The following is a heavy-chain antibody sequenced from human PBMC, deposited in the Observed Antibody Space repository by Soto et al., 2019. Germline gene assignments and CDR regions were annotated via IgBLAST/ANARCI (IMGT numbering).Heavy chain of an antibody. CDR1: GFTFSTYA. D-gene: IGHD6-6*01. J-gene: IGHJ4*02. Sequence: GGSLRLSCAASGFTFSTYAMSWVRQAPGKGLEWVSGFSGSGASTYYADSVKGRFTISRDNSNNTLHLQMSSLRAVDTAVYYCAKGSIEYSSSFPDYWGQGTLVTVSS. CDR3: AKGSIEYSSSFPDY. CDR2: FSGSGAST. V-gene: IGHV3-23*01.